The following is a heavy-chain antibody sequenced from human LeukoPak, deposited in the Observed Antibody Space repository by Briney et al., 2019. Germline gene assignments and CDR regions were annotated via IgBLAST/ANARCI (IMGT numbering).Heavy chain of an antibody. V-gene: IGHV3-21*01. J-gene: IGHJ6*04. CDR1: GFTFSSYS. CDR3: AELGITMIGGV. Sequence: GGSLRLSCAASGFTFSSYSMNWVRQAPGKGPEWVSSITSSGNYIYYADSMKGRFTISRDNAKNSLYLQMNSLRAEDTAVYYCAELGITMIGGVWGKGTTVTISS. CDR2: ITSSGNYI. D-gene: IGHD3-10*02.